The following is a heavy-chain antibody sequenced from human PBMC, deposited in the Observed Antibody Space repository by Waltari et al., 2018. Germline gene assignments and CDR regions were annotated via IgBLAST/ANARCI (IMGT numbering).Heavy chain of an antibody. CDR1: GGTFSSYA. V-gene: IGHV1-69*14. CDR2: IIPIFGTA. J-gene: IGHJ4*02. Sequence: QVQLVQSGAEVKKPGSSVKVSCKASGGTFSSYAISWVRQAPGHGLEWMGGIIPIFGTANYAQKFQGRVTITADKSTSTAYMELSSLRSEDTAVYYCATPRGGYYYDSSGYYPHYWGQGTLVTVSS. CDR3: ATPRGGYYYDSSGYYPHY. D-gene: IGHD3-22*01.